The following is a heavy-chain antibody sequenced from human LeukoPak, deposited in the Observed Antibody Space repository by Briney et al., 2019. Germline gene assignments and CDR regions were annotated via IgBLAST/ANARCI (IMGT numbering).Heavy chain of an antibody. Sequence: PGGSLRLSCSASGFTFNTYKMIWVRQAPGKGLEWVSSISRSSDYIYYADSVKGRFTVSRDNAKNSVYLQTNSLRAEDTAVYYCARDYCSGSSCYFFDYWGREPWSPSP. D-gene: IGHD2-15*01. J-gene: IGHJ4*02. V-gene: IGHV3-21*01. CDR1: GFTFNTYK. CDR3: ARDYCSGSSCYFFDY. CDR2: ISRSSDYI.